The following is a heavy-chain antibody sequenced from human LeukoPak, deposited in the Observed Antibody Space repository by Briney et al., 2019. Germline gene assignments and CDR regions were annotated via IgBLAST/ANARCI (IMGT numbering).Heavy chain of an antibody. J-gene: IGHJ4*02. Sequence: ASVKVSCKASGYTFTSYGISWVRQAPGQGLEWMGWINAYNGNTNYAQMLKGRVTMTTDTSTSTAYMELRSLRSDDTAVYYCARWAGRLISSSWLDYWGQGTLVTVSS. CDR1: GYTFTSYG. D-gene: IGHD6-13*01. CDR2: INAYNGNT. V-gene: IGHV1-18*01. CDR3: ARWAGRLISSSWLDY.